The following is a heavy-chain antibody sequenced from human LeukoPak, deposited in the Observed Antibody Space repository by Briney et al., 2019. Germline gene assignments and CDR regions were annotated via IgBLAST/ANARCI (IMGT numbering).Heavy chain of an antibody. J-gene: IGHJ4*02. V-gene: IGHV4-39*01. CDR2: IFDSGST. CDR1: GDSISSRSYY. D-gene: IGHD4-23*01. Sequence: SPSETLSLTCTVSGDSISSRSYYWGWIRQPPGKGLEWIGGIFDSGSTYYNPSLESRVTISADTSNSQFSLELSSVTAPDTAVYYCARQSTDGGNPIDFWGQGTLVTVSS. CDR3: ARQSTDGGNPIDF.